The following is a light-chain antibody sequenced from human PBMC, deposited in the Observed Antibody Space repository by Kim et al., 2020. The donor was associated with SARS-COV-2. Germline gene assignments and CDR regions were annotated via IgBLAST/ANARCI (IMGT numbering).Light chain of an antibody. CDR2: DAS. V-gene: IGKV3-11*01. CDR1: QSVSSY. Sequence: EIVLTQSPATLSLSPGERATLSCRASQSVSSYLAWYQQKPDQAPRLLIYDASNRATGIPARFSGSGSGTDFTLTITNLEPEDFAVYYCQQRSNWPLTFGPGTKVDIK. J-gene: IGKJ3*01. CDR3: QQRSNWPLT.